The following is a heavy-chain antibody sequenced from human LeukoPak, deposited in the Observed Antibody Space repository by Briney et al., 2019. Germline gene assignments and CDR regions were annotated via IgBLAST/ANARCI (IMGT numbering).Heavy chain of an antibody. CDR1: GFTFSSYG. Sequence: GRSLRLSCAASGFTFSSYGMHWVRQAPGKGLEWVANIKQEGSEKYYVDSVKGRFTISRDNAKNSLYLQMNSLRAEDTAVYYCVRYITMVRGVKYYFDYWGQGTLVTVSS. CDR3: VRYITMVRGVKYYFDY. J-gene: IGHJ4*02. D-gene: IGHD3-10*01. V-gene: IGHV3-7*03. CDR2: IKQEGSEK.